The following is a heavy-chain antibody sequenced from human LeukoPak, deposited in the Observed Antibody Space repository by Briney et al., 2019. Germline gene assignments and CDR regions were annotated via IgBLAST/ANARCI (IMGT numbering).Heavy chain of an antibody. Sequence: SETLSLTCTVSGGSISRYYWSWIRQPPGKGLEWIGYIYSSGSTKYNPSLKSRDTISVDTSKNHFSLRLSSVTAADTAVYYCARVPTAAGTYYYDFHGLDVWGQGTTVTVSS. CDR1: GGSISRYY. CDR2: IYSSGST. CDR3: ARVPTAAGTYYYDFHGLDV. V-gene: IGHV4-59*01. J-gene: IGHJ6*02. D-gene: IGHD6-13*01.